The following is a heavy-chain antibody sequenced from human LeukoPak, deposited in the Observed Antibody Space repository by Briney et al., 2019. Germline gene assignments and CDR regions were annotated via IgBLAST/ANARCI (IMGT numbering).Heavy chain of an antibody. CDR1: GYTFTGYY. CDR3: ARAFQSLGGLSLPDF. CDR2: INPNSGGT. V-gene: IGHV1-2*02. Sequence: ASVKVSCKASGYTFTGYYMHWVRQAPGQGLEWMGWINPNSGGTNYAQKFQGRVTMTRDTSISTAYMELSRLRSDDTAVYYCARAFQSLGGLSLPDFWGQGTLVTVSS. D-gene: IGHD3-16*02. J-gene: IGHJ4*02.